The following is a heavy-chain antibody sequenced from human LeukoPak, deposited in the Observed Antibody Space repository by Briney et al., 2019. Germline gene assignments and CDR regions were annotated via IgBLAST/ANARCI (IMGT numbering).Heavy chain of an antibody. Sequence: GGSLRLSCAASGFTFNNYAMSWVRQAPGKRLEWVSAISGSGGSTYYADSVKGRFTVSRDNSKDTLYLQMNSLRAEDTAVYYCAKAAWNNWFDPWGQGTLVTVSS. CDR2: ISGSGGST. J-gene: IGHJ5*02. V-gene: IGHV3-23*01. D-gene: IGHD1-1*01. CDR3: AKAAWNNWFDP. CDR1: GFTFNNYA.